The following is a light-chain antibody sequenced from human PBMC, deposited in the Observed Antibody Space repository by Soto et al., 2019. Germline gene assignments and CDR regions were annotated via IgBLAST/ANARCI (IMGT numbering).Light chain of an antibody. Sequence: EIVLTQSPGTVSLSPGERATLSCRASQSVSSNYLAWYQQKPGQAPRLLIYGASSRATGIPDRFSGSGSGTEFTLTISRLEPVDFAVYYCQQYGTSPPWTFGQGTKVEIK. CDR3: QQYGTSPPWT. CDR2: GAS. CDR1: QSVSSNY. V-gene: IGKV3-20*01. J-gene: IGKJ1*01.